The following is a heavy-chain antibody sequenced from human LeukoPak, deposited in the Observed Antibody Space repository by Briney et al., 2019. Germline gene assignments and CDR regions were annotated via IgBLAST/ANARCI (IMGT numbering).Heavy chain of an antibody. CDR1: GFTFSSYA. CDR3: AKDGYYGGNAPTYFDY. V-gene: IGHV3-23*01. CDR2: ISGGGGST. J-gene: IGHJ4*02. Sequence: PGGSLSLSCAASGFTFSSYAMSWVRQVPGKGLEWVSTISGGGGSTYYADSVKGRFTISRDNFKNTLYLQMNSLRAEDAAVYYCAKDGYYGGNAPTYFDYWGQGTLVTVSS. D-gene: IGHD4-23*01.